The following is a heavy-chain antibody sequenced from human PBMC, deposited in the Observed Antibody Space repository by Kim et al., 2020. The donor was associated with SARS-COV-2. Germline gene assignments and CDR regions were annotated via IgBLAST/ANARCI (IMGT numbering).Heavy chain of an antibody. V-gene: IGHV3-21*01. CDR3: ARDLGRVDLWFGDPKGPIYYYYGMDV. J-gene: IGHJ6*02. Sequence: GGSLRLSCAASGFTFSSYSMNWVRQAPGKGLEWVSSISSSSSYIYYADSVKGRFTISRDNAKNSLYLQMNSLRAEDTAVYYCARDLGRVDLWFGDPKGPIYYYYGMDVWGQGTTVTVSS. CDR1: GFTFSSYS. CDR2: ISSSSSYI. D-gene: IGHD3-10*01.